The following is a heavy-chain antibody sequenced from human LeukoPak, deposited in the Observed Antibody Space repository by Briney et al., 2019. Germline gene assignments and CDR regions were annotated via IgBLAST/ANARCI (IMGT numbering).Heavy chain of an antibody. Sequence: GGSLRLSCAASGFTFSNYAMSWVRQAPGKGLEWVSAISRSGGNTYYADSVKGRFTISRDNSKNTVFLQMNSLRAEDTAVYYCAKWGDYDVLTGYYVSDYWGQGTLVTVSS. CDR2: ISRSGGNT. CDR3: AKWGDYDVLTGYYVSDY. J-gene: IGHJ4*02. D-gene: IGHD3-9*01. V-gene: IGHV3-23*01. CDR1: GFTFSNYA.